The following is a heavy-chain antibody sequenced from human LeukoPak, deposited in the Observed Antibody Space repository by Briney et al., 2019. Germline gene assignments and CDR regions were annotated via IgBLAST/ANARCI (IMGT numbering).Heavy chain of an antibody. V-gene: IGHV1-69-2*01. CDR3: ATDRMARGVFDY. D-gene: IGHD2-8*01. Sequence: ASVKVSCKVSGYTFTDYYMHWVQQAPGKGLEWMGLVDPEDGETIYAEKFQGRVTITADTSTDTAYMELSSLRSEDTAVYYCATDRMARGVFDYWGQGTLVTDSS. CDR2: VDPEDGET. CDR1: GYTFTDYY. J-gene: IGHJ4*02.